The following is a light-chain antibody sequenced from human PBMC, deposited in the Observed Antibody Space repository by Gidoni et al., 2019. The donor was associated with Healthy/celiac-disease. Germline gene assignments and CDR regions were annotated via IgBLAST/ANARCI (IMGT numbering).Light chain of an antibody. V-gene: IGKV3-11*01. CDR2: DAS. CDR3: QQRSNWPPVIT. CDR1: QSVSSY. Sequence: ELVLTQSPATLSLSPGERATLSCRARQSVSSYLAWYQRKPGQAPRLLIYDASNRATGIPARFSGSGSGTDFTLTISSLEPEDLAVYYCQQRSNWPPVITFGQGTRLEIK. J-gene: IGKJ5*01.